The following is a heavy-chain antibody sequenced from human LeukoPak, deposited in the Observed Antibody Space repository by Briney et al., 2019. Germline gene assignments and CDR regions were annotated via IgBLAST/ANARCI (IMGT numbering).Heavy chain of an antibody. J-gene: IGHJ6*03. CDR2: INHSGTI. V-gene: IGHV4-34*01. CDR1: GGPISGYY. D-gene: IGHD3-3*01. Sequence: PSKTLSLTCVVQGGPISGYYWSWIRQPPGKGLERVGEINHSGTINYSSSLKRRVSISEDTSKNQFSLKLNSVTAADTAVYYCARGPITIFGIYMDVWGEGTTVTVSS. CDR3: ARGPITIFGIYMDV.